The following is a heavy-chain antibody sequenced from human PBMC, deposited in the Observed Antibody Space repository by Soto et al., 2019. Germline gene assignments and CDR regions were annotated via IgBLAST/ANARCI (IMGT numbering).Heavy chain of an antibody. D-gene: IGHD5-18*01. CDR2: INAGNGNT. CDR1: GYTFTSYA. J-gene: IGHJ4*02. Sequence: ASVKVSCKASGYTFTSYAMHWVRQAPGQRLEWMGWINAGNGNTKYSQKFQGRVTLTRDTSASTAYMELSSLRSEDTAVYYCAREAHNTAMGYPIQWGQGTLVTVSS. V-gene: IGHV1-3*01. CDR3: AREAHNTAMGYPIQ.